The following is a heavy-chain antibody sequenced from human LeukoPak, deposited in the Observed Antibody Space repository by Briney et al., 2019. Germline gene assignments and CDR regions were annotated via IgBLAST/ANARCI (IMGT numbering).Heavy chain of an antibody. CDR3: TTGGYGGQSDY. CDR1: GFTFSSYE. CDR2: IKSKTDGGTT. Sequence: GGSLRLSCAASGFTFSSYEMNWVRQAPGKGLEWVGRIKSKTDGGTTDYAAPVKGRFTISRDDSKNTLYLQMNSLKTEDTAVYYCTTGGYGGQSDYWGQGTLVTVSS. D-gene: IGHD5-12*01. V-gene: IGHV3-15*01. J-gene: IGHJ4*02.